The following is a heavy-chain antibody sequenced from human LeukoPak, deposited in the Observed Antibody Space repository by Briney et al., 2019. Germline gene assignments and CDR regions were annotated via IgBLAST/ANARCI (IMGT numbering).Heavy chain of an antibody. CDR1: GYSISSGYY. J-gene: IGHJ4*02. CDR3: ARDGGKLWFGELLGY. D-gene: IGHD3-10*01. CDR2: IYHSGST. Sequence: SETLSLTCTVSGYSISSGYYWGWIRQPPGKGLEWIGSIYHSGSTYYNPSLKSRVTISVDTPKNQFSLKLSSVTAADTAVYYCARDGGKLWFGELLGYWGQGTLVTVSS. V-gene: IGHV4-38-2*02.